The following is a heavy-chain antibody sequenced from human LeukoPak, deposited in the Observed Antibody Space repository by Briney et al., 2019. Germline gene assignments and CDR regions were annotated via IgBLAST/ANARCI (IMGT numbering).Heavy chain of an antibody. Sequence: SLTLSLTCAISGDSVSSNSATWNWIRQSPSRGLEWLRRAYYRSKWYYDYAVSVKSRITINPDTSKNQFSLQLNSVTPEDTAVYYCARFLGTALDYWGQGTLVTVSS. D-gene: IGHD2-21*02. V-gene: IGHV6-1*01. CDR3: ARFLGTALDY. J-gene: IGHJ4*02. CDR1: GDSVSSNSAT. CDR2: AYYRSKWYY.